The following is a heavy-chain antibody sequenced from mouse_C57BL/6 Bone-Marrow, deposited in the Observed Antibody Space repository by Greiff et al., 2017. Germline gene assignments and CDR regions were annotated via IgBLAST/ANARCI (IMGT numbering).Heavy chain of an antibody. V-gene: IGHV14-4*01. CDR1: GFNIKDDY. D-gene: IGHD1-1*01. CDR2: IYPENGDT. Sequence: VQLQQSGAELVRPGASVKLSCTASGFNIKDDYMHWVKQRPEQGLEWIGWIYPENGDTEYASKFQGKATITADTSSNTAYLQLSSLTSEDTAVYYCTTEATVVPYYAMDYWGQGTSVTVSS. J-gene: IGHJ4*01. CDR3: TTEATVVPYYAMDY.